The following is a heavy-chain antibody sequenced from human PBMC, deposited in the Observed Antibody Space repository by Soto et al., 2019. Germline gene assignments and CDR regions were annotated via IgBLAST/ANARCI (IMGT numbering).Heavy chain of an antibody. Sequence: PGGSLRLSCAASGFTFSTFAMHWVRQAPGKGLEWVALISNDGITKYYAESVKGRFTISRDNSKNTLYLEMDSLRTEDTAVYYAYSSGWWGQGTRVTVSS. D-gene: IGHD6-19*01. J-gene: IGHJ4*02. CDR3: YSSGW. CDR2: ISNDGITK. CDR1: GFTFSTFA. V-gene: IGHV3-30*03.